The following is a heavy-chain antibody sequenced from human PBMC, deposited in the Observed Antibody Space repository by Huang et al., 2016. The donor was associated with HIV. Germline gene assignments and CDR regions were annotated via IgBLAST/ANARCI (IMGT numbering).Heavy chain of an antibody. D-gene: IGHD5-18*01. J-gene: IGHJ4*02. CDR1: RFTFSSFG. V-gene: IGHV3-30*02. CDR2: IRYDGNNY. CDR3: AKDLTYTYGRHFDY. Sequence: QVQLVESGGGVVQPGGSLRLSCAASRFTFSSFGMHWVRPAPGKGREWVAFIRYDGNNYYYADSVKGRFTISRDNSKNTLYLQMNSLRADDTAVYYCAKDLTYTYGRHFDYWGQGTLVTVSS.